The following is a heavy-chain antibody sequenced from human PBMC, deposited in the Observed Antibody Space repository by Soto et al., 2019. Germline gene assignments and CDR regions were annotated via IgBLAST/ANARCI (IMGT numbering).Heavy chain of an antibody. D-gene: IGHD2-15*01. CDR2: ISSSSSTI. CDR1: GFTFSSYS. CDR3: ARELQLGYCSGGSCDAVEGFDV. J-gene: IGHJ3*01. V-gene: IGHV3-48*02. Sequence: GGSLRLSCAASGFTFSSYSMNWVRQAPGKGLEWVSYISSSSSTIYYADSVKGRFTISRDNAKNSLYLQMNSLRDEDTAVYYCARELQLGYCSGGSCDAVEGFDVWGHGVMVNGS.